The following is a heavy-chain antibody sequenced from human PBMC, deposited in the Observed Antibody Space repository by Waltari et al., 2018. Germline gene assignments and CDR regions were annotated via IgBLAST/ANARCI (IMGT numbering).Heavy chain of an antibody. Sequence: EVRLVQSGAEVKKPGESLKISCKGSGDQVSTYWIGWVRQMPGKGLEWMGIIYVGDSETRYSPSFRGQVTMSADKSITTAYLQWSSLKASDTAMYYCARREHDYDYVGGSYRRVIDTFDIWGQGTRVTVSS. D-gene: IGHD3-16*02. CDR2: IYVGDSET. J-gene: IGHJ3*02. CDR1: GDQVSTYW. CDR3: ARREHDYDYVGGSYRRVIDTFDI. V-gene: IGHV5-51*03.